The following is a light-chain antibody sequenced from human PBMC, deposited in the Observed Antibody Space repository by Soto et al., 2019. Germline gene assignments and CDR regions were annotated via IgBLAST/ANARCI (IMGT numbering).Light chain of an antibody. J-gene: IGKJ1*01. CDR2: DAS. CDR3: QQHNDYLTWT. CDR1: QSISKW. Sequence: DIQMTQSPSTLSASVGDRFTITCRASQSISKWLAWYQQKPGKAPKVLIFDASILKSGVPSRFSGSGSGTEFTLTLSSLQPDDFATYYCQQHNDYLTWTFGQGTKVEIK. V-gene: IGKV1-5*01.